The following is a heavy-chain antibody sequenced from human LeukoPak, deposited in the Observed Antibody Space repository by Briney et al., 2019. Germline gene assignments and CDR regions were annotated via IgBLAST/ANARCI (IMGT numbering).Heavy chain of an antibody. D-gene: IGHD6-19*01. CDR1: GFTFDNYA. J-gene: IGHJ3*02. Sequence: PGGSLRLSCATSGFTFDNYAIHWVRKAPGKGLEWVAVISYDGSNEYYAESVKGRFTISRDSSKNKLYLQMNSLKTEDTAVYYCARTSRQWLTRHGFDIWGQGIMVTVPS. V-gene: IGHV3-30*04. CDR2: ISYDGSNE. CDR3: ARTSRQWLTRHGFDI.